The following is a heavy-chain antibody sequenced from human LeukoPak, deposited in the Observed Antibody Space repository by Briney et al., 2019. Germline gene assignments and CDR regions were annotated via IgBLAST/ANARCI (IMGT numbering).Heavy chain of an antibody. Sequence: TSETLSLTCAVYGVSFSGYYWSWIRQPPGKGLEWIGEINHSGSTNYNPSLKSRVTISVDTSKNQFSLKLSSVTAADTAVYHCARGGMTIFGVVIGRAFDYWGQGTLVTVSS. J-gene: IGHJ4*02. CDR3: ARGGMTIFGVVIGRAFDY. CDR2: INHSGST. D-gene: IGHD3-3*01. CDR1: GVSFSGYY. V-gene: IGHV4-34*01.